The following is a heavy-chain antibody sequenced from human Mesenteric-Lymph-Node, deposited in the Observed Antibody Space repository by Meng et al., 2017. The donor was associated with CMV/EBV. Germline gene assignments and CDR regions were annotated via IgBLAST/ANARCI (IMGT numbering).Heavy chain of an antibody. V-gene: IGHV3-64*02. J-gene: IGHJ4*02. CDR2: ISSNGGST. Sequence: GGSLRLSCAASGFTFSSYAMHWVRQAPGKGLEYVSAISSNGGSTYYADSVKGRFTISRDNSKNTLYLQMGSLRAEDMAVYYCAKDKGVRYLEWFSVRGQKTMVTVSS. CDR3: AKDKGVRYLEWFSV. CDR1: GFTFSSYA. D-gene: IGHD3-3*01.